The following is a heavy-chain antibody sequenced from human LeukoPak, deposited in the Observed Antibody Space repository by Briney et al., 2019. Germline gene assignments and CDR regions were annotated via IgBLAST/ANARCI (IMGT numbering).Heavy chain of an antibody. D-gene: IGHD6-19*01. CDR2: ISGYNGNT. CDR3: ARESSGVAGTREFDY. V-gene: IGHV1-18*01. CDR1: GYTFTSYG. Sequence: GASVKVSCKASGYTFTSYGTSWVRQAPGQGLEWMGWISGYNGNTKYVQKFQGRVTMTTDTSTSTAYMELRSLRSDDTAVYYCARESSGVAGTREFDYWGQGILVTVSS. J-gene: IGHJ4*02.